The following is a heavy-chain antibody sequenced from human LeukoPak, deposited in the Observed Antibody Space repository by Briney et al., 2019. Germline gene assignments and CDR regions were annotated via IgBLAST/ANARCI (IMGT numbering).Heavy chain of an antibody. CDR1: GFTFSSYW. J-gene: IGHJ6*02. D-gene: IGHD3-16*01. CDR3: ARGGGLDV. V-gene: IGHV3-7*03. Sequence: GGSLRLSCTASGFTFSSYWMNWARQAPGKGLEWVASINHNGNVNYYVDSVKGRFTISRDNAKNSLYLQMSNLRAEDTAVYFSARGGGLDVWGQGTTVTVSS. CDR2: INHNGNVN.